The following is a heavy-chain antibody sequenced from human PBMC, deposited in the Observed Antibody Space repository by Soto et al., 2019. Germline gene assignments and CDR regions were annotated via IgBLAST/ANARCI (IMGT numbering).Heavy chain of an antibody. Sequence: QVQLQESGPGLVKPSQTLSLTCTVSGGSIRSGGYYWSWIRQHPGKGLEWIGYIYYSGSTYYNPSLKSRVTISVDPSKNQFSLKMSSVTAADTAVYYCARRGGYSYGVLDYWGQGTLVTVSS. CDR1: GGSIRSGGYY. CDR2: IYYSGST. D-gene: IGHD5-18*01. CDR3: ARRGGYSYGVLDY. V-gene: IGHV4-31*03. J-gene: IGHJ4*02.